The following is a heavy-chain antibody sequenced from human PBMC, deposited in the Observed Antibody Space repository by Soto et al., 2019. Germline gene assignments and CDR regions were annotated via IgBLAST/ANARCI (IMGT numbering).Heavy chain of an antibody. V-gene: IGHV4-34*01. CDR2: INHSGST. Sequence: SETLSLTCAVYGGSFSGYYWSWIRQPPGKGLEWIGEINHSGSTNYNPSLKSRVTISVDTSKNQFSLKLSSVTAADTAVYYCASNPYGGNSGNWFDPWGQGTLVTVSS. J-gene: IGHJ5*02. CDR3: ASNPYGGNSGNWFDP. D-gene: IGHD4-17*01. CDR1: GGSFSGYY.